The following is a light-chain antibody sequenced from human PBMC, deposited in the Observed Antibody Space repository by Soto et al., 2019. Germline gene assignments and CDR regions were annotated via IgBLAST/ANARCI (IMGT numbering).Light chain of an antibody. CDR3: QQYNSYSPLT. Sequence: DIPMTQSPSTLSASVGDRVTITCRASQSISSWLAWYQQKPGKAPKLLIYDASSLESGVSSRFSGSGSGTEFTLTISSLQPDDFATYYCQQYNSYSPLTFGGGTKVEIK. CDR1: QSISSW. V-gene: IGKV1-5*01. J-gene: IGKJ4*01. CDR2: DAS.